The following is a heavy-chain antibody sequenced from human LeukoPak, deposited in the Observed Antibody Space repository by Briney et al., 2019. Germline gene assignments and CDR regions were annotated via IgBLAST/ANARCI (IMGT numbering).Heavy chain of an antibody. CDR2: MWYDGSNK. CDR1: GFTFSSYG. CDR3: ARDGVGTITIFPYYSDY. D-gene: IGHD3-9*01. Sequence: HPGGSLRLSCAASGFTFSSYGMHWVRQAPGKGLEWVAVMWYDGSNKYYADSVKGRFTISRDNSKNTLYLQMNSLRAEDTAVYYCARDGVGTITIFPYYSDYWGQGTLVTVSS. J-gene: IGHJ4*02. V-gene: IGHV3-33*08.